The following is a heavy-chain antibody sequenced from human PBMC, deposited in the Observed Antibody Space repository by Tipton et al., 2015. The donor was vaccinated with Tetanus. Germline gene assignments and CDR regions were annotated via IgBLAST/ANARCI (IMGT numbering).Heavy chain of an antibody. D-gene: IGHD3-22*01. V-gene: IGHV3-11*01. Sequence: SLRLSCAASGFTFSDHYMSWIRQAPGKGLEWVSSISSSSSTIYYADSVKGRLTISRDNAEKSLYLQMNSLRVEDTAVYYCAAVVGSNGGFYYYGMDVWGRGGTVAVAS. J-gene: IGHJ6*02. CDR2: ISSSSSTI. CDR1: GFTFSDHY. CDR3: AAVVGSNGGFYYYGMDV.